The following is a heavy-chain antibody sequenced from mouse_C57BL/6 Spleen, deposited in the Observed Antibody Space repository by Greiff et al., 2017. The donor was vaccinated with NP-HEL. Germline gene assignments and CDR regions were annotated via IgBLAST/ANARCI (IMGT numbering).Heavy chain of an antibody. V-gene: IGHV3-6*01. CDR2: ISYDGSN. CDR3: ARGPYDGFAY. D-gene: IGHD2-12*01. Sequence: DVQLVESGPGLVKPSQSLSLTCSVTGYSITSGYYWNWIRQFPGNKLEWMGYISYDGSNNYNPSLKNRISITRDTSKNQFFLKLNSVTTEDTATYYCARGPYDGFAYWGQGTLVTVSA. CDR1: GYSITSGYY. J-gene: IGHJ3*01.